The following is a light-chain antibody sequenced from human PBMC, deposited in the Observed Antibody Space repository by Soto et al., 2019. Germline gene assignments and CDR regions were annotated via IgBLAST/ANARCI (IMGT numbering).Light chain of an antibody. CDR1: RSDVGGYNY. CDR2: DVS. V-gene: IGLV2-14*01. CDR3: SSYTSSSTYVV. Sequence: QSALTQPASVSGSPGQSITISCTGTRSDVGGYNYVSWYQQHPGKAPKLMIYDVSNRPSGVSNRFSGSKSGNTASLTISGLKAEDEADYYCSSYTSSSTYVVFGGGTKLTVL. J-gene: IGLJ2*01.